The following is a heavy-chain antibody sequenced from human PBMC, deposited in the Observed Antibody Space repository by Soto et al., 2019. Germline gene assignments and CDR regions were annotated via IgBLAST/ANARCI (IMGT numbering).Heavy chain of an antibody. D-gene: IGHD5-12*01. CDR2: IKQDGSEK. Sequence: GGSLRLSCAASGFTFSSYWMSWVRQAPGKGLEWVANIKQDGSEKYYVDSVKGRFTISRDNAKNSLYLQMNSLRAEDTAVYYCAFVVAAYYFDYWGQGTLVTVSS. CDR1: GFTFSSYW. CDR3: AFVVAAYYFDY. J-gene: IGHJ4*02. V-gene: IGHV3-7*01.